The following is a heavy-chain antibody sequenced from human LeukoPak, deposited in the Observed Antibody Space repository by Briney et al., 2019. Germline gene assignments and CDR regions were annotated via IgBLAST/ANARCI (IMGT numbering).Heavy chain of an antibody. Sequence: PSETLSLTCSVSDGSINTISDYWGWIRQPPGKGLEWSGSIYYSGSSFDNPALKSRVTISVDTSKNQFSLKLSSVTAADTAVYYCARGPPNYCGGDCRLAFLLDYWGQGTLDTVSS. V-gene: IGHV4-39*01. CDR1: DGSINTISDY. J-gene: IGHJ4*02. CDR3: ARGPPNYCGGDCRLAFLLDY. CDR2: IYYSGSS. D-gene: IGHD2-21*02.